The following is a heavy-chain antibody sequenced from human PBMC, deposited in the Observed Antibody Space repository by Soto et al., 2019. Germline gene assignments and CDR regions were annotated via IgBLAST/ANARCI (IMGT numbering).Heavy chain of an antibody. Sequence: GGSLRLSCAASGFSFIDYAINWVRQVPGRGLEYVAGIGGRGGNAFYADSMKGRFSISRDNSKNTVYLHMHNLRVDDSAMYYCAKARHSSDFAGSYDSWGQGTLVTVSS. D-gene: IGHD3-16*01. CDR2: IGGRGGNA. CDR3: AKARHSSDFAGSYDS. CDR1: GFSFIDYA. J-gene: IGHJ5*02. V-gene: IGHV3-23*01.